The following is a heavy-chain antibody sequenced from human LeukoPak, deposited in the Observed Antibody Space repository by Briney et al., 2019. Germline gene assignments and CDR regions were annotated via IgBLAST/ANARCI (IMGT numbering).Heavy chain of an antibody. CDR3: ARSRYSGWSAFDI. CDR2: INPNSGGT. Sequence: ASVKVSCKASGYTFTGYYMHWVRQAPGQGHEWMGWINPNSGGTNYAQKFQGWVTMTRDTSISTAYMELSRLRSDDTAVYYCARSRYSGWSAFDIWGQGTMVAVSS. V-gene: IGHV1-2*04. CDR1: GYTFTGYY. J-gene: IGHJ3*02. D-gene: IGHD6-19*01.